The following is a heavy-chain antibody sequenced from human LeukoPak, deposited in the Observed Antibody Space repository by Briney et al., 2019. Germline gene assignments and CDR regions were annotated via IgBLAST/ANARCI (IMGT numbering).Heavy chain of an antibody. D-gene: IGHD2-2*01. CDR3: ARDGPTAAPFDY. J-gene: IGHJ4*02. CDR1: GYTFTSYY. Sequence: ASVKVSFKASGYTFTSYYMHWVRQAPGQGLEWMGIINPSGGSTSYAQRFQGRVAMTRDTSTTTVYMEVNSLTSEDTAVYFCARDGPTAAPFDYWGQGTLVTVSS. CDR2: INPSGGST. V-gene: IGHV1-46*01.